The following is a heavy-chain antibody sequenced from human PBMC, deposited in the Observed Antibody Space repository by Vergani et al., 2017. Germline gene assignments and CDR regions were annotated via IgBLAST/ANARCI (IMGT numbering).Heavy chain of an antibody. J-gene: IGHJ6*02. CDR2: ISGSGGST. Sequence: EVQLLESGGDLVQPGGSLRLSCAASGFTFNHYAMHWVRHAPGKGLEWVSGISGSGGSTYYAGSVKGRFTICRDSSNNTLYLQMNSLSAGDTAVYYCAKANPRNSGYDYLYYYHAMDVWGQGTTVTGSS. D-gene: IGHD5-12*01. CDR1: GFTFNHYA. V-gene: IGHV3-23*01. CDR3: AKANPRNSGYDYLYYYHAMDV.